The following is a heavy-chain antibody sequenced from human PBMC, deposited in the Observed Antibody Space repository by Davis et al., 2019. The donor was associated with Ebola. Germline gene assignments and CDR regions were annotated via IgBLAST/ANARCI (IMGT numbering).Heavy chain of an antibody. D-gene: IGHD1-26*01. CDR2: MNPNSGNT. V-gene: IGHV1-8*02. CDR3: ARSIQVLGATGPGY. Sequence: AASVKVSCKASGYTFTSYGISWVRQAPGQGLEWMGWMNPNSGNTGYAQKFQGRVTMTRDTSISTAYMELSGLGSDDTAVYYCARSIQVLGATGPGYWGQGTRVTVSS. CDR1: GYTFTSYG. J-gene: IGHJ4*02.